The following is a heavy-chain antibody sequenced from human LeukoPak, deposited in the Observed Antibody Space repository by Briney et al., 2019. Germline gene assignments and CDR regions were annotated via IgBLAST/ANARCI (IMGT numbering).Heavy chain of an antibody. Sequence: GESLKISCVGSGYRFTNYWIAWVRQLPGKGLEWMGMIRPGDSDTRYRPSFKGQVPFSADKSFNTACLQWSCLKASDTAMYYCARRADAYCGGDCLYHIDVWGQGTSVTVSS. CDR2: IRPGDSDT. V-gene: IGHV5-51*01. CDR1: GYRFTNYW. D-gene: IGHD2-21*02. J-gene: IGHJ6*02. CDR3: ARRADAYCGGDCLYHIDV.